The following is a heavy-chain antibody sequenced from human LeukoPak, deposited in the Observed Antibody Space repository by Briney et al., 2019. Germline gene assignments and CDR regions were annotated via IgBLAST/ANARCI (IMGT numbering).Heavy chain of an antibody. CDR1: GFTFSDFY. CDR2: ITDSGTTI. D-gene: IGHD6-19*01. J-gene: IGHJ2*01. V-gene: IGHV3-11*01. Sequence: PGGSLRLSCAASGFTFSDFYMSWIRQAPGKGLEWVSYITDSGTTISYADSVKGRFTISRDNAKNSLYLQLNSLRAEDTAVYYCAKVGQWLVQSGWYFDLWGRGTLVTVSS. CDR3: AKVGQWLVQSGWYFDL.